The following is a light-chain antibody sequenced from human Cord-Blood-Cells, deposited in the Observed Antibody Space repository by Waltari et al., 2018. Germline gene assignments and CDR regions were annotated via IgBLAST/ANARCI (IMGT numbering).Light chain of an antibody. Sequence: IVLPPSPGTLSLSPGESATLPCRASQSVSSSHLAWYQQKPGQAPRLLIDGASSRATGIPDRFSGSGSGTDFTLTISRLEPEDFAVYYCQQYGSSRITFGQGTRLEIK. J-gene: IGKJ5*01. CDR3: QQYGSSRIT. V-gene: IGKV3-20*01. CDR2: GAS. CDR1: QSVSSSH.